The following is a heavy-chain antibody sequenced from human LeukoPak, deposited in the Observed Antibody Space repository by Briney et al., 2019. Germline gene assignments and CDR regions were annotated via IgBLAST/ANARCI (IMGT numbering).Heavy chain of an antibody. CDR2: IGSDNKP. CDR1: GFTFSAYA. J-gene: IGHJ6*02. V-gene: IGHV3-23*01. D-gene: IGHD3-10*02. Sequence: PRGSPRLSCEASGFTFSAYAMTWVCQAPGKGLEWVSSIGSDNKPHYSESVKGRFAISRDNSKSMLFLQLNSLRAEDTALYYCARDLHYYVAMDVGGQETSGTVSS. CDR3: ARDLHYYVAMDV.